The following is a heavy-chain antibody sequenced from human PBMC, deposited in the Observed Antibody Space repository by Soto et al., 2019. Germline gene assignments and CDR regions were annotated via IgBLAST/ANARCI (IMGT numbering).Heavy chain of an antibody. D-gene: IGHD3-3*01. Sequence: ASVKVSCKVSGYTLTELSMHWVRQAPGKGLEWMGGFDPEDGETIYAQKFQGRVTMTEDTSTDTAYMELSSLRSEDTAVYYCATTMTYYYYMDVWGKGTTVTVSS. CDR1: GYTLTELS. CDR3: ATTMTYYYYMDV. J-gene: IGHJ6*03. CDR2: FDPEDGET. V-gene: IGHV1-24*01.